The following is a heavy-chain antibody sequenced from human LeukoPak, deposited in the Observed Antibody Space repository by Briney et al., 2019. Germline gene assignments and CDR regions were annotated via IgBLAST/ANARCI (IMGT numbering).Heavy chain of an antibody. J-gene: IGHJ4*02. CDR2: TSSDLNVK. CDR1: GFTFRNYV. CDR3: AREGYYGSGSPPSLYFDY. Sequence: GGSLRLSCAASGFTFRNYVIHWVRQAPGKGLEWVAVTSSDLNVKLYADSVKGRFTISRDNSRSTLYLQMNSLRPEDTAIYYCAREGYYGSGSPPSLYFDYWGQGALVTVSS. V-gene: IGHV3-30-3*01. D-gene: IGHD3-10*01.